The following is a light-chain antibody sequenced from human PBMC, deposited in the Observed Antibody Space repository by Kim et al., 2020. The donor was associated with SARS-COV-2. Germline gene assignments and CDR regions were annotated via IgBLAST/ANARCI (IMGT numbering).Light chain of an antibody. CDR2: QDS. J-gene: IGLJ2*01. CDR1: KLGDKY. V-gene: IGLV3-1*01. Sequence: SVYQGQTARITCSGDKLGDKYACWYQQKPGQSPVLVIYQDSKRPSGIPERFSGSNSGNTATLTISGTQAMDEADYYCQAWDSSTGVFGGGTQLTVL. CDR3: QAWDSSTGV.